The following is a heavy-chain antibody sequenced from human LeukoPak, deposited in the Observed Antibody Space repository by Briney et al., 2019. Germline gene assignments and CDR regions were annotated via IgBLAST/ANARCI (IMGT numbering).Heavy chain of an antibody. D-gene: IGHD4-11*01. V-gene: IGHV1-18*01. CDR1: GYRLRNHG. CDR2: IGADSGDTHGDT. J-gene: IGHJ2*01. Sequence: ASVKVSCKASGYRLRNHGISWVRQAPGQGLEWMGWIGADSGDTHGDTHYAEKLQGRVTMTTDTSMDTAYMDLRSLTSDDTAVYYCARGSSPYNWYFDLWGRGTLVTVSS. CDR3: ARGSSPYNWYFDL.